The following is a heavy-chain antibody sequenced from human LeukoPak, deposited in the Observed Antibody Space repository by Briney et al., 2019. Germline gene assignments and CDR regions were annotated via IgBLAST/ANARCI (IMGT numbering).Heavy chain of an antibody. D-gene: IGHD2-2*01. Sequence: PGGSLRLSCAASGFTFSDYYMSWIRQAPGKGLEWVSYISSSGSTIYYADSVKGRFTISRDNAKNSLYLQMNSLRAEDTAVYYCAKVEGYCSSTSCFDYWGQGTLVTVSS. J-gene: IGHJ4*02. CDR1: GFTFSDYY. CDR3: AKVEGYCSSTSCFDY. V-gene: IGHV3-11*04. CDR2: ISSSGSTI.